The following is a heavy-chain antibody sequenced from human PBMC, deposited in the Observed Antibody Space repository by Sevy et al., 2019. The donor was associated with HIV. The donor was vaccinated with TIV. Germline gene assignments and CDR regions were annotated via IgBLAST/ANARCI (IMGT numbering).Heavy chain of an antibody. CDR2: FDPEDGET. V-gene: IGHV1-24*01. CDR3: ATTKDYYDSSGYPFDY. J-gene: IGHJ4*02. Sequence: ASVKVSCKVSGSTLSQLSMHWVRQAPGKGLEWMGSFDPEDGETIYAQKFQGRLTMTEDTSTDTAYMELSSLRSEDTAVYYCATTKDYYDSSGYPFDYWGQGTVVTVSS. CDR1: GSTLSQLS. D-gene: IGHD3-22*01.